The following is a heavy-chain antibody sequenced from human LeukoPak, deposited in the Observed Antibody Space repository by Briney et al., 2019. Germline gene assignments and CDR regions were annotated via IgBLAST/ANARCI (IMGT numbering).Heavy chain of an antibody. CDR2: IYYSGST. CDR1: GGSISSYY. Sequence: SETLSLTCTVSGGSISSYYWTWIRQPPGKGLEWIGYIYYSGSTNYNPSLKSRVTISVNTSKNQFSLKLTSVTAADTAVYYCARGVNSGYFDYCGQGTLVTVSS. V-gene: IGHV4-59*01. CDR3: ARGVNSGYFDY. J-gene: IGHJ4*02. D-gene: IGHD1-26*01.